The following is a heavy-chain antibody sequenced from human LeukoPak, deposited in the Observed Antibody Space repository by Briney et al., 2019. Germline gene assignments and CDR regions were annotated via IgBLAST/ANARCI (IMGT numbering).Heavy chain of an antibody. CDR2: IYYSGST. CDR1: GGSISSSSYY. CDR3: ARRSSSGWSDYFDY. D-gene: IGHD6-19*01. V-gene: IGHV4-39*07. Sequence: SETLSLTCTVSGGSISSSSYYWGWIRQPPGKGLEWIGSIYYSGSTYYNPSLKSRVTISVDTSKNQFSLKLSSVTAADTAVYYCARRSSSGWSDYFDYWGQGTLVTVSS. J-gene: IGHJ4*02.